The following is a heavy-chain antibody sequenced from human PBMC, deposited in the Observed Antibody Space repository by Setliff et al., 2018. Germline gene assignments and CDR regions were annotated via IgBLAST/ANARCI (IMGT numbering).Heavy chain of an antibody. Sequence: ASVKASCKASGYIFNTFGISWVRRAPGQGLEWIGWISPYNGDTKYAQKLQDRVTMTIDTSTSTAYVEVRSLRSDDTALYYCARSPPNRGVGQGHHMDVWGKGTSVTVSS. CDR3: ARSPPNRGVGQGHHMDV. CDR1: GYIFNTFG. J-gene: IGHJ6*03. D-gene: IGHD1-26*01. CDR2: ISPYNGDT. V-gene: IGHV1-18*01.